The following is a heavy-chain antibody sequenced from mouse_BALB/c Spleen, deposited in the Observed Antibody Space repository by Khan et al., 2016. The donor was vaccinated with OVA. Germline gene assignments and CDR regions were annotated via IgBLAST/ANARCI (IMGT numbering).Heavy chain of an antibody. Sequence: EVELVESGGGLVQPGGSRKLPCVASGFTFSNFGMHWVRQAPEKGLEWVAYISGDSSTIYYTDTVKGRFTISRDNPKNTLFLQLTSLGSDDMAMYYCARSFFYGYYFDQWGQGTTLTVSS. V-gene: IGHV5-17*02. J-gene: IGHJ2*01. CDR3: ARSFFYGYYFDQ. D-gene: IGHD1-1*01. CDR1: GFTFSNFG. CDR2: ISGDSSTI.